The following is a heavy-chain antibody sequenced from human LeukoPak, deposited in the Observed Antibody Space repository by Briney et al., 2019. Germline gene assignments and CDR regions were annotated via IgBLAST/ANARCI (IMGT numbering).Heavy chain of an antibody. CDR3: ARPYSSGWYYFDY. V-gene: IGHV3-11*06. Sequence: GGSLRLSCAASGFTFSDYYMTWMRQAPGRGLEWVSYISSSSSYTSYADSVKGRFTISRDNAKNSLFLQMNSLRADDTAVYYCARPYSSGWYYFDYWGQGTLVTVSS. J-gene: IGHJ4*02. CDR2: ISSSSSYT. D-gene: IGHD6-19*01. CDR1: GFTFSDYY.